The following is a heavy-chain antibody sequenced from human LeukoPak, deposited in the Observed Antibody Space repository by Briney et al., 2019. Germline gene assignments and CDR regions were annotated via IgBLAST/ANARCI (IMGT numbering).Heavy chain of an antibody. D-gene: IGHD6-19*01. CDR1: GDSVNSGAYY. V-gene: IGHV4-61*02. CDR2: IYPLETT. J-gene: IGHJ3*02. CDR3: AREIVAGLGVSFDI. Sequence: SQTLSLTCTVSGDSVNSGAYYWSWLRQPAGKEPEWIGRIYPLETTNYNPSLKSRVAISVDTSKNQFSLKLSSVTAADTAVYYCAREIVAGLGVSFDIWGQRTMVTVSS.